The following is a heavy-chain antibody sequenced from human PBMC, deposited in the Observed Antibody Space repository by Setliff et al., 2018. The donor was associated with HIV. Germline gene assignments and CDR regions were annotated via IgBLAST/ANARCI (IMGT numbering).Heavy chain of an antibody. CDR3: ARERITMIRGVNGDY. D-gene: IGHD3-10*01. CDR1: GGTFSNYA. V-gene: IGHV1-69*06. Sequence: SVKVSCTASGGTFSNYAIHWVRQAPGQGPEWMGRIIPIFGTTNYAQKFPGRVTITADKSTSTAYMELSSLRSEDTAVYFCARERITMIRGVNGDYWGQGTLGTGS. CDR2: IIPIFGTT. J-gene: IGHJ4*02.